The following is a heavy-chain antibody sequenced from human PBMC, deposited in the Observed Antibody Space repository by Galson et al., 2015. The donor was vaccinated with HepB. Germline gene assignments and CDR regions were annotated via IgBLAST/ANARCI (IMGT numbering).Heavy chain of an antibody. Sequence: SVKVSCKASGYTFTSYYMHWVRQAPGQGLEWMGGIIPIFASANYAQKFQGRVTITADGSTRTTYMELSSLRSEDTAVYYCARQYDASGYYAYWGQGTLVTVSS. D-gene: IGHD3-22*01. J-gene: IGHJ1*01. V-gene: IGHV1-69*13. CDR3: ARQYDASGYYAY. CDR1: GYTFTSYY. CDR2: IIPIFASA.